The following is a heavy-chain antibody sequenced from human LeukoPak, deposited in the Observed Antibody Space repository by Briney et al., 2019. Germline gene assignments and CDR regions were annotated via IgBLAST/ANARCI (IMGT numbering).Heavy chain of an antibody. D-gene: IGHD1-26*01. CDR3: ARVGAAITPFDY. V-gene: IGHV3-21*01. J-gene: IGHJ4*02. CDR2: ISSSSISI. Sequence: GGSLRLSCAASGFTFSSYSMNWVRQAPRNGLEWCSSISSSSISIYYADSVKGRFTISRDNAKNSLYLQMNSLRAEDTAVYYCARVGAAITPFDYWGQGTLVTVSS. CDR1: GFTFSSYS.